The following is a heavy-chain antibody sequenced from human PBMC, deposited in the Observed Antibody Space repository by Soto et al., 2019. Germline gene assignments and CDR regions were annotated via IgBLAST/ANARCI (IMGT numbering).Heavy chain of an antibody. J-gene: IGHJ3*01. D-gene: IGHD2-15*01. V-gene: IGHV4-38-2*01. Sequence: SETLSLTCAFSGFFIISGNYCGWIRKPPGKGLEGIGSIFHGGNTYYNPSLKSRVTISVDMSKNQFSLKLNSVTAADTAVYYCARARWYDAFDVWGQGTVVTVSS. CDR2: IFHGGNT. CDR1: GFFIISGNY. CDR3: ARARWYDAFDV.